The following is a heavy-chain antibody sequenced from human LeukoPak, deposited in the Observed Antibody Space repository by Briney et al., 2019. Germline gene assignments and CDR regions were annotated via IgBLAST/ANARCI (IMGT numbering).Heavy chain of an antibody. V-gene: IGHV3-9*01. CDR3: AKDISGGYYYDSSGFDGAFDI. D-gene: IGHD3-22*01. CDR2: ISWNSGSI. J-gene: IGHJ3*02. Sequence: SGGSLRLSCAASGFTFDDYAMHWVRQAPGKGLEWVSGISWNSGSIGYADSVKGRFTISRDNAKNSLYLQMNSLRAEDTALYYCAKDISGGYYYDSSGFDGAFDIWGQGTMVTVSS. CDR1: GFTFDDYA.